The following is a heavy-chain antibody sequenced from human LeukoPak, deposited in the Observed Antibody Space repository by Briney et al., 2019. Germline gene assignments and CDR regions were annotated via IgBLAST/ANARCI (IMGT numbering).Heavy chain of an antibody. CDR3: AKDDYNRH. D-gene: IGHD5-24*01. CDR2: IRSDGSST. V-gene: IGHV3-74*01. CDR1: GFTFSSYW. J-gene: IGHJ4*02. Sequence: PGGSLRLSCAASGFTFSSYWMHWVRQVPGKGLVSVSRIRSDGSSTSYADSVKGRFTISRDNAKNTLYLQMSSLRVDDTAVYYCAKDDYNRHWGQGTLVTVSS.